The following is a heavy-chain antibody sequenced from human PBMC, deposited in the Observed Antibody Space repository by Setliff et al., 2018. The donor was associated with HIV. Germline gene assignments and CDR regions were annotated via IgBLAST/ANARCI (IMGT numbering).Heavy chain of an antibody. D-gene: IGHD2-15*01. CDR1: GGSISSTNHY. Sequence: SETLSLTCTVSGGSISSTNHYWGWIRQPPGKGLEWIGELNYDGVTNHNPSLKSRVTISVEASKIQWSLKLSSVTAADTAVYYCARLLVAGMLFDYWGQGTLVTVSS. CDR2: LNYDGVT. CDR3: ARLLVAGMLFDY. V-gene: IGHV4-39*01. J-gene: IGHJ4*02.